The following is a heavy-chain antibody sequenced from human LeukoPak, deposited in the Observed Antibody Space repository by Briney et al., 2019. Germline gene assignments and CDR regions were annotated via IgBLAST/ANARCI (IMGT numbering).Heavy chain of an antibody. D-gene: IGHD2-8*01. Sequence: GGSLRLSCAASGFTVSSNYMSWVRQAPGKGLEWVSVIYSGGSTYYADSVKGRFTISRDNSKNTLYLQMNSLRAEDTAVYYCARDGRMRSGMDVWGQGTAVTVSS. V-gene: IGHV3-66*01. J-gene: IGHJ6*02. CDR2: IYSGGST. CDR3: ARDGRMRSGMDV. CDR1: GFTVSSNY.